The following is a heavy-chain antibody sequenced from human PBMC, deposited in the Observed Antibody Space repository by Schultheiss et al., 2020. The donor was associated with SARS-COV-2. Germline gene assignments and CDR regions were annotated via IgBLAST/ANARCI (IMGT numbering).Heavy chain of an antibody. CDR1: GGSISSYY. J-gene: IGHJ4*02. D-gene: IGHD2-2*02. CDR2: IYTSGST. V-gene: IGHV4-4*07. Sequence: SQTLSLTCTVSGGSISSYYWSWIRQPAGKGLEWIGRIYTSGSTNYNPSLKSRVTISVETSKNQFSLKLSSVTAADTAVYYCASVWGIVIVPAAIDYWGQGTLVTVSS. CDR3: ASVWGIVIVPAAIDY.